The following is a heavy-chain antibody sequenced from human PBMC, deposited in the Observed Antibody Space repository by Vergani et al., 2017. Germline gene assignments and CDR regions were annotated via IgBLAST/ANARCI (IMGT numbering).Heavy chain of an antibody. CDR1: GGSISSYY. CDR2: IYYSGST. CDR3: ARETRYCSGGSCYYYFDY. V-gene: IGHV4-59*01. J-gene: IGHJ4*02. Sequence: QVQLQESGPGLVKPSETLSLTCTVSGGSISSYYWSWIRQPPGKGLEWIGYIYYSGSTNYNPSLKSRVTISVDTSKNQFSLKLSSVTAADTAVYYCARETRYCSGGSCYYYFDYWGQGTLVTVSS. D-gene: IGHD2-15*01.